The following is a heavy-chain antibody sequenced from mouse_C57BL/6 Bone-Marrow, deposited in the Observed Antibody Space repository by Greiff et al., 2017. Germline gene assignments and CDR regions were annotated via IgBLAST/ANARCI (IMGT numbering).Heavy chain of an antibody. J-gene: IGHJ4*01. CDR1: GFTFSSYG. V-gene: IGHV5-6*01. CDR2: ISSGGSYT. D-gene: IGHD4-1*01. Sequence: EVQRVESGGDLVKPGGSLKLSCAASGFTFSSYGMSWVRQTPDKRLEWVATISSGGSYTYYPDSVKGRFTISRDNAKNTLYLQMSSLKSEDTAMYYCAREELGRGYYAMDYWGQGTSVTVSS. CDR3: AREELGRGYYAMDY.